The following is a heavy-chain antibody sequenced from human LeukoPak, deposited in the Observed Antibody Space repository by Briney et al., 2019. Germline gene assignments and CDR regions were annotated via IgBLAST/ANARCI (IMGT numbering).Heavy chain of an antibody. Sequence: GGSLRLSCAASEFSVGSNYMTWVRQAPGKGLEWVSLIYSGGSTYYADSVKGRFTISRDNSKNTLYLQMNSLRAEDTAVYYCARGGGARVYYYYMDVWGKGTTVTVSS. J-gene: IGHJ6*03. CDR1: EFSVGSNY. CDR2: IYSGGST. CDR3: ARGGGARVYYYYMDV. D-gene: IGHD3-3*01. V-gene: IGHV3-66*02.